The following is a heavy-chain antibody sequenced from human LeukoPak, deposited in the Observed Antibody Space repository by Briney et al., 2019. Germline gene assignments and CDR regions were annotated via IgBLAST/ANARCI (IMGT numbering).Heavy chain of an antibody. D-gene: IGHD5/OR15-5a*01. CDR3: ARLVSALRAGDAFDI. V-gene: IGHV3-7*01. CDR1: GFTFSSYW. J-gene: IGHJ3*02. CDR2: IKQDGSEK. Sequence: GGSLRLSCAASGFTFSSYWMSWVRQAPGKGLEWVANIKQDGSEKYYVDSVKGRFTISRDNGKNSLFLQMNSLRVEGTAVYYCARLVSALRAGDAFDIWGQGTMVTVSS.